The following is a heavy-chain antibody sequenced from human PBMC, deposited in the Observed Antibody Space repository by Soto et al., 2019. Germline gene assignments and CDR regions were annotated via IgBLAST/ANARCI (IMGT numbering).Heavy chain of an antibody. Sequence: SVQVSCKAFGGTFISYAISWVRQAPGQGLEWMGGIIPLFGTTNYAPKFQGRVAITADERARTAYMDLSSLKSEDTAVYNPLDNWFDPWGQGTLVTVSS. D-gene: IGHD6-13*01. CDR1: GGTFISYA. J-gene: IGHJ5*02. CDR2: IIPLFGTT. V-gene: IGHV1-69*13. CDR3: LDNWFDP.